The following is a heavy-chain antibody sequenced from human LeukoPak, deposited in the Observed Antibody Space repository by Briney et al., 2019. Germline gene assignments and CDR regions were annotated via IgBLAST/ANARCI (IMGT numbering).Heavy chain of an antibody. D-gene: IGHD6-13*01. Sequence: ASVKVSCKASGYTFTGYYMHWVRQAPGQGLEWMGWINPSGGSTSYAQKFQGRVTMTRDMSTSTVYMELSSLRSEDTAVYYCARTGIAAAGHYYYYYMDVWGKGTTVTVSS. V-gene: IGHV1-46*01. CDR2: INPSGGST. CDR3: ARTGIAAAGHYYYYYMDV. J-gene: IGHJ6*03. CDR1: GYTFTGYY.